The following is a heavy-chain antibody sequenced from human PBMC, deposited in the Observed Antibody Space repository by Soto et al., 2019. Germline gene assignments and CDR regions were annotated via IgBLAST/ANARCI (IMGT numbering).Heavy chain of an antibody. Sequence: QVQLQQWGAGLLKPSETLSLTCAAYGGSFRGYYWSWFRKPPGKGLEWIGEINHSGSTNYNPSLKSRVTISVDTSKNQFSLKLSSVTAADTAVYYCARGTWVRSAFDIWGQGTMVTVSS. J-gene: IGHJ3*02. CDR1: GGSFRGYY. CDR3: ARGTWVRSAFDI. V-gene: IGHV4-34*01. D-gene: IGHD3-10*01. CDR2: INHSGST.